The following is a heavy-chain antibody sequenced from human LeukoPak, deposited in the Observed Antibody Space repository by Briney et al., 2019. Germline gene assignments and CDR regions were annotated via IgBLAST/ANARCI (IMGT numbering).Heavy chain of an antibody. CDR3: AKDETGEGYFDY. Sequence: GGSLRLSCAASGFTFSSYGMHWVRHAPGKGLEWVAVISYDGSNKYYADSVKGRFTISRDNSKNTLYLQMNSLRAEDTAVYYCAKDETGEGYFDYWGQGTLVTVSS. CDR2: ISYDGSNK. D-gene: IGHD7-27*01. J-gene: IGHJ4*02. CDR1: GFTFSSYG. V-gene: IGHV3-30*18.